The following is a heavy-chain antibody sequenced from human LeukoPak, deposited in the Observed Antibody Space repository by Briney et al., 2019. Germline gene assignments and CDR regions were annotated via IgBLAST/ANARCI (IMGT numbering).Heavy chain of an antibody. CDR1: GYTFTGYY. V-gene: IGHV1-2*02. CDR3: ARDPTPSNYDPKYNWFDP. CDR2: INPNSGGT. Sequence: ASVKVSCKASGYTFTGYYMHWVRQAPGQGLEWMGWINPNSGGTNYAQKFQGRVTMTRDTSISTAYMELSRLRSDDTAVYYCARDPTPSNYDPKYNWFDPWGQGTLVTVSS. J-gene: IGHJ5*02. D-gene: IGHD4-11*01.